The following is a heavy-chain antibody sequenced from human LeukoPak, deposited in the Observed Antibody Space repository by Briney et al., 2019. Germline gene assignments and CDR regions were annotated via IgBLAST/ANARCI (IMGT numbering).Heavy chain of an antibody. CDR3: AKDRLAAAMNPATELDY. Sequence: GGSLRLSCAASGFTFSSYSMNWVRQAPGKGLEWVSSISSSSSYIYYADSVKGRFTISRDNSKNTLYLQMNSLRAEDTAVYYCAKDRLAAAMNPATELDYWGQGTLVTVSS. D-gene: IGHD6-13*01. CDR1: GFTFSSYS. V-gene: IGHV3-21*04. CDR2: ISSSSSYI. J-gene: IGHJ4*02.